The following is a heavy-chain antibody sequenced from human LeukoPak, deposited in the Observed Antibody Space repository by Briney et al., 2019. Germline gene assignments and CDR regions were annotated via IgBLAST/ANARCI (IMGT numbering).Heavy chain of an antibody. J-gene: IGHJ4*02. Sequence: RSGGSLRLSCAASGFTFSSYWMNWARQAPGKGLEWVASINHNGNVNYYVDSVKGRFTISRDNSKSALYLEMNSLRVEDSGIYYCARDLSAAYDFWGQGVVVTVSS. CDR1: GFTFSSYW. V-gene: IGHV3-7*01. CDR2: INHNGNVN. CDR3: ARDLSAAYDF. D-gene: IGHD2-21*01.